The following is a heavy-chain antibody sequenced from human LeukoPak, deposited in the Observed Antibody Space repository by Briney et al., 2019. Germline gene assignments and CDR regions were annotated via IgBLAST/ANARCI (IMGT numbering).Heavy chain of an antibody. CDR1: GASISSHNW. J-gene: IGHJ4*02. V-gene: IGHV4-4*02. CDR3: ARVALGSGYYSFDS. Sequence: SETLSLTCTVSGASISSHNWWGWVRQPSGKGLEWIGEIFQSGTTNYSPSLKTRVIISVDKSKNHFSLNLSSVTAADTAVYYCARVALGSGYYSFDSWGQGTLVTVSS. D-gene: IGHD3-22*01. CDR2: IFQSGTT.